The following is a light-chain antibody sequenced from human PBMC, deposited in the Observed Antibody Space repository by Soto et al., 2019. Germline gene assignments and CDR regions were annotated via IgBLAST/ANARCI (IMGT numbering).Light chain of an antibody. V-gene: IGLV1-40*01. J-gene: IGLJ1*01. Sequence: QSVLTQPPSVSGAPGQSVSMSCTGSSSNIGAGYDVHWYQHLPGTAPKLLIYANNNRPSGVPDRFSGSKSGTSASLAITGLQAEDEADYYCQSYDSSRSPLYVFGTGTKVTVL. CDR3: QSYDSSRSPLYV. CDR1: SSNIGAGYD. CDR2: ANN.